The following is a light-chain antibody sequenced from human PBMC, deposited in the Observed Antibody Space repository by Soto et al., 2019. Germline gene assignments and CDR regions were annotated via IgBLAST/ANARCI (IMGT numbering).Light chain of an antibody. CDR3: QQYNSYQGT. CDR2: DAS. J-gene: IGKJ2*01. Sequence: DIQMTQSPSTLSASVGDRVTITCRASQSISSWLAWYQQKPGKAPKLLIYDASSVESGVPSRVSGSGSGTEFTLSISSLQPDDFATYYCQQYNSYQGTFGQGTKMVIK. CDR1: QSISSW. V-gene: IGKV1-5*01.